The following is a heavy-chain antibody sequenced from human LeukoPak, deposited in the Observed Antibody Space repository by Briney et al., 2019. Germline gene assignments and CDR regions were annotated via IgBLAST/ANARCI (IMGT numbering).Heavy chain of an antibody. J-gene: IGHJ3*02. V-gene: IGHV4-4*07. CDR2: IYTSGST. CDR3: ARIFTYYYDSSGYYDAFDI. D-gene: IGHD3-22*01. Sequence: PSETLSLTCTVSGGSISSYYWSWIRQPAGKGLEWIGRIYTSGSTNYNPSLKGRVTMSVDTSKNQFSLKLSSVTAADTAVYYCARIFTYYYDSSGYYDAFDIWGQGTMVTVSS. CDR1: GGSISSYY.